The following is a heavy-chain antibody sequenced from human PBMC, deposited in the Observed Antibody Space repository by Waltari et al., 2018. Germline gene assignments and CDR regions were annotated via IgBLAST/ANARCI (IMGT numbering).Heavy chain of an antibody. CDR2: IYYSGST. CDR1: GGSISSNRYY. D-gene: IGHD1-26*01. J-gene: IGHJ3*02. V-gene: IGHV4-39*01. CDR3: ARPSGSYFRDAFDI. Sequence: QLQLQESGPGLVKPSETLSLTCTVPGGSISSNRYYWGWIRQPPGKGLEWIGSIYYSGSTYYNPSLKSRVTISVDTSKNQFSLKLSSVTAADTAVYYCARPSGSYFRDAFDIWGQGTMVTVSS.